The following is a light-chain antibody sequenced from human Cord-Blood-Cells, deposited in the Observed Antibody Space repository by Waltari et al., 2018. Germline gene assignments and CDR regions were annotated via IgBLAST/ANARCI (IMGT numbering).Light chain of an antibody. Sequence: EIVMTQSPATLSVSPGERATLPCRASQSVSSNLAWYQQKPGQAPRLLIYGASTRATVIPARFSGSGSGTEFTLTISSLQSEDFAVYYCQQYNNWPYTFGQGTKLEIK. CDR1: QSVSSN. V-gene: IGKV3-15*01. CDR2: GAS. CDR3: QQYNNWPYT. J-gene: IGKJ2*01.